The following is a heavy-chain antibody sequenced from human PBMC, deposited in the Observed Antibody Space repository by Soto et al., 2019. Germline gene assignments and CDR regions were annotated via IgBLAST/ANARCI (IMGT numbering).Heavy chain of an antibody. Sequence: GGSLRLSCAASGFTFSNYGMHWVRQAPGKGLEWVTTISSDGNDKYYADSVKGRFTISRDNAKNSLYLQMNSLRAEDTAVYYCAREVDCSGGSCYQNWFDPWGQGTLVTVSS. V-gene: IGHV3-30*03. D-gene: IGHD2-15*01. CDR3: AREVDCSGGSCYQNWFDP. J-gene: IGHJ5*02. CDR2: ISSDGNDK. CDR1: GFTFSNYG.